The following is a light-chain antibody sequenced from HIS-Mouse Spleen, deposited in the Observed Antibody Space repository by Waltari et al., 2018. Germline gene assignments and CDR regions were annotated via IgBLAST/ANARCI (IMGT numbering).Light chain of an antibody. J-gene: IGKJ1*01. CDR3: QQRSNWPWT. CDR1: QSVSSH. CDR2: DAC. Sequence: EIVLTQSPATLSLSPGERATLSCRASQSVSSHLAWYQQKPGQAPRLLIYDACNRATGIPARFSGSGSGTDFTLTISSLEPEDFAVYYCQQRSNWPWTFGQGTKVEIK. V-gene: IGKV3-11*01.